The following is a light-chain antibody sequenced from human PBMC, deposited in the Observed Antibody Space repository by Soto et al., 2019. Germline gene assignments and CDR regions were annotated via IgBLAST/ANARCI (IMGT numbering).Light chain of an antibody. V-gene: IGKV3-20*01. CDR2: GAS. CDR1: QTVTSNF. Sequence: VLTQSPGTLSLSPGERATLSCRASQTVTSNFLAWYQEKPGQAPRLLIYGASSRATGIPDRFSGSGSGTDFTLTISRLEPEDFAMYYCQQYSSSRTFGQGTRLEIK. CDR3: QQYSSSRT. J-gene: IGKJ5*01.